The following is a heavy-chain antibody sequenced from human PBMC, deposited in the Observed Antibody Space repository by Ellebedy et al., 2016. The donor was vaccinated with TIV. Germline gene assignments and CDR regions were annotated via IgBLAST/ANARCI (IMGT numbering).Heavy chain of an antibody. V-gene: IGHV1-2*02. CDR1: GYTFTGYY. Sequence: ASVKVSCXASGYTFTGYYMHWVRQAPGQGLEWMGWINPNSGGTNYAQKFQGRVTMTRDTSISTAYMELSSLRSEDTAVYYCARDDFGSKGIAAARRLGYYYYGMDVWGQGTTVTVSS. D-gene: IGHD6-13*01. CDR3: ARDDFGSKGIAAARRLGYYYYGMDV. J-gene: IGHJ6*02. CDR2: INPNSGGT.